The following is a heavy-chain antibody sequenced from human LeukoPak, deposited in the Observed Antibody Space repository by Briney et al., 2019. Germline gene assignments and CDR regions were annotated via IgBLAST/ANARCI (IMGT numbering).Heavy chain of an antibody. D-gene: IGHD3-16*01. J-gene: IGHJ4*02. V-gene: IGHV1-2*02. Sequence: ASVKVSCKASGYTFIGYYVQWVRQAPGQGLEWMGWINPDSGGTNYAQKFQGRVTMTRDASISTAYMELSRLTSDDTAVYYCAKDRGPEWWGSFDYWGQGTLDTVSS. CDR3: AKDRGPEWWGSFDY. CDR2: INPDSGGT. CDR1: GYTFIGYY.